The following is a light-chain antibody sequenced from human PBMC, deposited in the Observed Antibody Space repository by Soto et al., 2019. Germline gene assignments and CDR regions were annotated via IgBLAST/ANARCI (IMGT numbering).Light chain of an antibody. CDR2: DVT. V-gene: IGLV2-11*01. CDR1: SNNVGGYNY. Sequence: QSVLTQPRSVSGSPGQSVTISCTGASNNVGGYNYVSWYQHHPGKVPQLIIYDVTKRPSGVPDRFSGSKSGNTASLTISGPQVEDEADYYCCSYAGTYTWIFGGGTKLTVL. CDR3: CSYAGTYTWI. J-gene: IGLJ2*01.